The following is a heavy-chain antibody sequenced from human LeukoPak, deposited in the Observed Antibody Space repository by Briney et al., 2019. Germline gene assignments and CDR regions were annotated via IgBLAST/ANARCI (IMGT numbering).Heavy chain of an antibody. CDR2: MYYSGST. CDR3: ARGNWRYYFGC. CDR1: GGSISGHY. J-gene: IGHJ4*02. Sequence: AETLSLTCTVSGGSISGHYWNWIRQPPGKGLEWIGCMYYSGSTNYNPSLESRVIMSVDTSKNQVSLRLTSVTAADTAVYYCARGNWRYYFGCWGQGALVTVSS. V-gene: IGHV4-59*11. D-gene: IGHD1-26*01.